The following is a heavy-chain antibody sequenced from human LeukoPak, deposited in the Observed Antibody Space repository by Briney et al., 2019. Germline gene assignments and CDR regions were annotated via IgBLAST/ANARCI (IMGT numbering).Heavy chain of an antibody. V-gene: IGHV3-30*18. CDR1: RFTFSSYG. J-gene: IGHJ4*02. CDR3: AKDGGGPLGYFDY. Sequence: GGSLRLSCAASRFTFSSYGMHWVRQAPGKGLEWVAVISYDGSNKYYADSVKGRFTISRDNSKNTLYLQMDSLRAEDTAVYYCAKDGGGPLGYFDYWGQGTLVTVSS. CDR2: ISYDGSNK. D-gene: IGHD3-16*01.